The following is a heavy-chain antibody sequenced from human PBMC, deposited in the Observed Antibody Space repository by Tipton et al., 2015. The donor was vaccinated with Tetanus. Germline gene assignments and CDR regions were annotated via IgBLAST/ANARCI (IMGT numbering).Heavy chain of an antibody. D-gene: IGHD3-10*01. V-gene: IGHV4-34*01. J-gene: IGHJ3*02. CDR1: GGSFSGYY. Sequence: TLSLTCAVYGGSFSGYYWSWIRQPPGKGLEWIGEINHSGSTNYNPSLKSRVTISVDTSKNQFSLKLSSVTAADTAVYYCAREYGSGSYYMSAFDIWGQGTMVTVSS. CDR2: INHSGST. CDR3: AREYGSGSYYMSAFDI.